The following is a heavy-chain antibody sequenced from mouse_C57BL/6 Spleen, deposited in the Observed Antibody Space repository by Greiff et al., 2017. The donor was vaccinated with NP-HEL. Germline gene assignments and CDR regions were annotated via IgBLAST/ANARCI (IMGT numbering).Heavy chain of an antibody. CDR3: ARGGYYGSSYVDY. D-gene: IGHD1-1*01. V-gene: IGHV1-69*01. CDR2: IDPSDSYT. Sequence: VQLQQSGAELVMPGASVKLSCKASGYTFTSYWMHWVKQRPGQGLEWIGEIDPSDSYTNYNQKFKGKSTLTVDKSSSTAYMQLSSLTSEDSAVYYCARGGYYGSSYVDYWGQGTTLTVSS. J-gene: IGHJ2*01. CDR1: GYTFTSYW.